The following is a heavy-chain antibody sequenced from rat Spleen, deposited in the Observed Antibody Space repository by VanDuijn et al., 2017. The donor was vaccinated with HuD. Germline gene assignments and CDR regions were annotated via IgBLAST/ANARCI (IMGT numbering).Heavy chain of an antibody. Sequence: EVQLVESGGGLVQPGRSLKLSCAASGFTFSNYFMAWVRQAPTKGLEWVAYISSSGGSTYYRDSVKGRFTISRDDAKSTLYLQMESLRSEDTATYYCARDMSRTIAAKSYWYFDFWGPGTMVTVSS. CDR1: GFTFSNYF. CDR2: ISSSGGST. J-gene: IGHJ1*01. V-gene: IGHV5-27*01. D-gene: IGHD1-2*01. CDR3: ARDMSRTIAAKSYWYFDF.